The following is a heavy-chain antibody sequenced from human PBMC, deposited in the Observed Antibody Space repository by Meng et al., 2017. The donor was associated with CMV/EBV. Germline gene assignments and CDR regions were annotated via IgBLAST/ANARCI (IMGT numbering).Heavy chain of an antibody. CDR2: ISYDGNNK. CDR3: ARVRVSEYYYYGMDV. J-gene: IGHJ6*02. V-gene: IGHV3-30-3*01. CDR1: GFTFSSYA. D-gene: IGHD4-17*01. Sequence: GGSLRLSCAASGFTFSSYAMHWVRQAPGKGLEWVAVISYDGNNKYYADSVKGRFTISRDNSKNTLYLQMNSLRAEDTAVYYCARVRVSEYYYYGMDVWGQGTTVTVSS.